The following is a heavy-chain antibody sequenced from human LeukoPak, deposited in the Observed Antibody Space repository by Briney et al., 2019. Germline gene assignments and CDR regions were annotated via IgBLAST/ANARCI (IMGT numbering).Heavy chain of an antibody. V-gene: IGHV3-11*01. D-gene: IGHD3-3*01. CDR3: ARRLYDSVDY. CDR2: ISSGGVTI. J-gene: IGHJ4*02. Sequence: GGSLRLSCAASGFTFSDHYMSWIRQAPGKGLEWLSYISSGGVTIYYADSVKGRFTISRDNAKNSVYLQMNSLRAEDTAVYYCARRLYDSVDYWGRGTLVTVSS. CDR1: GFTFSDHY.